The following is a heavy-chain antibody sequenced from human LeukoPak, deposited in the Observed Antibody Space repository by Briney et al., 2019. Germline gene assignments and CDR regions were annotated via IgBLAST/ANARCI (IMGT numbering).Heavy chain of an antibody. CDR2: IYYSGST. J-gene: IGHJ2*01. CDR3: ARDHGIAALPWYFDL. CDR1: GGSISSSSYY. D-gene: IGHD6-13*01. Sequence: PSETLSLTCTVSGGSISSSSYYWGWIRQPPGKGLEWIGSIYYSGSTYYNPSLKSRVTISVDTSKNQFSLKLSSVTAADTAVYYCARDHGIAALPWYFDLWGRGTLVTVSS. V-gene: IGHV4-39*07.